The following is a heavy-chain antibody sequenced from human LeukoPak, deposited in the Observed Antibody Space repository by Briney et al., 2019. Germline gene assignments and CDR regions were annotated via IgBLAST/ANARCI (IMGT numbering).Heavy chain of an antibody. Sequence: PGGSLRLSCAASGFTFSSYSMNWVRQAPGKGLEWVSYISSSSSTIYYADSVKGRFTISRDNAKNSLYLQMNSLRAEDTAVYYCATEGGQQWPHAEYYYMDVWGKGTTVTVSS. CDR1: GFTFSSYS. D-gene: IGHD6-19*01. V-gene: IGHV3-48*01. CDR3: ATEGGQQWPHAEYYYMDV. CDR2: ISSSSSTI. J-gene: IGHJ6*03.